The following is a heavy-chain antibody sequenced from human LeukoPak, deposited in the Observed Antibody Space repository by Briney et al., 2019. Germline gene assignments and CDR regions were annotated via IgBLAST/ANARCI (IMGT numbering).Heavy chain of an antibody. V-gene: IGHV3-30-3*01. D-gene: IGHD2-2*01. CDR3: ARDPERVVPPYYYYGMDV. Sequence: GGSLRLSCAAFGFTFSSYAMHWVRQAPGKGLEWVAVISYDGSNKYYADSVKGRFTISRDNSKNTLYLQMNSLRAEDTAVYYCARDPERVVPPYYYYGMDVWGQGTTVTVSS. CDR2: ISYDGSNK. CDR1: GFTFSSYA. J-gene: IGHJ6*02.